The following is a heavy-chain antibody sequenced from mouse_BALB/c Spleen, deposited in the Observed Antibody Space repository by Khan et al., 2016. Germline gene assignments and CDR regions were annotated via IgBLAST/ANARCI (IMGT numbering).Heavy chain of an antibody. CDR1: GYTFTSYW. Sequence: DLVKPGASVKLSCKASGYTFTSYWINWIKQRPGQGLEWIGRIATGSGSTYYNEMFKGKATLTVDTSSSTAYIHLSSLSSEDSAVYFCAREGTAPLMDYWGQGTSVTVSS. D-gene: IGHD1-2*01. CDR3: AREGTAPLMDY. J-gene: IGHJ4*01. CDR2: IATGSGST. V-gene: IGHV1S41*01.